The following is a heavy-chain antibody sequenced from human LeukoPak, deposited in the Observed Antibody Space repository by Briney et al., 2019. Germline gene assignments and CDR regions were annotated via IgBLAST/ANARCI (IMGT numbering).Heavy chain of an antibody. D-gene: IGHD6-19*01. CDR3: ARMEVAGTSY. CDR1: GYTFTGYY. CDR2: INPNSGGT. V-gene: IGHV1-2*02. J-gene: IGHJ4*02. Sequence: ASVTVSCKASGYTFTGYYMHWVRQAPGQGLEWMGWINPNSGGTNYAQKFQGRVTMTRDTSISTAYMELSRLRSDDTAVYYCARMEVAGTSYWGQGTLVTVSS.